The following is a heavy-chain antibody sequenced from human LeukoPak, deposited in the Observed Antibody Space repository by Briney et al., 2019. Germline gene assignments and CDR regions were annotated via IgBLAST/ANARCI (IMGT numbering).Heavy chain of an antibody. CDR2: INPNSGGT. J-gene: IGHJ4*02. CDR3: ATGDSSMVRGVEYKTDY. Sequence: GASVKVSCKASGYTFTGYYMQWVRQAPGQGLEWMGWINPNSGGTNYAQKFQGRVTMTRDTSISTAYMELSRLRSDDTAVYYCATGDSSMVRGVEYKTDYWGQGTLVTVSS. D-gene: IGHD3-10*01. V-gene: IGHV1-2*02. CDR1: GYTFTGYY.